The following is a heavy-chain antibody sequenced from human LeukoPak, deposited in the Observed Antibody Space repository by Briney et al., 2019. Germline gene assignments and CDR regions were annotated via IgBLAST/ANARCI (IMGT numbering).Heavy chain of an antibody. CDR1: GDSISSANYY. V-gene: IGHV4-39*07. D-gene: IGHD2-2*01. CDR2: IYFSGST. Sequence: KASETLSLTCTVSGDSISSANYYWGWVRQPPGKGLEWIGSIYFSGSTYYNPSLKSRVTISVGTSKVQFSLKLSSVTAADTAVYYCARDSCSSTSCRKKFDNWGQGTLVTVSS. J-gene: IGHJ4*02. CDR3: ARDSCSSTSCRKKFDN.